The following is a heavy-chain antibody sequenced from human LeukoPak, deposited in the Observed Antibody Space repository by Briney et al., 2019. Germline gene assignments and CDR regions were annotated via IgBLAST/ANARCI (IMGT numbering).Heavy chain of an antibody. CDR2: ISESGRNQ. CDR3: AREGGSNWLDAFDV. Sequence: GGSLRLSCEGSGFTFRSNEMNWIRQAPGKGLEWVSYISESGRNQYYSDSVKGRFTISRDNAKNSLYLQMNSLRAEDTAVYYCAREGGSNWLDAFDVWGQGTTVTVSS. CDR1: GFTFRSNE. J-gene: IGHJ3*01. D-gene: IGHD6-13*01. V-gene: IGHV3-48*03.